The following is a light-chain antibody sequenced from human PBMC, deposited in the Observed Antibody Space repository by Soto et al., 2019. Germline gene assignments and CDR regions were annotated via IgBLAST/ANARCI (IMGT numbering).Light chain of an antibody. CDR1: QSMNNK. V-gene: IGKV3-15*01. J-gene: IGKJ1*01. CDR3: QQHYNELRT. Sequence: EMVMTQSPATLSVSPGERVTLSCRASQSMNNKLAWYQQKPGQAPRLLIYGASTRATGIPARFSGSGSGTEFTLTISSVQSEDFAVYYWQQHYNELRTFGQGTRVDIK. CDR2: GAS.